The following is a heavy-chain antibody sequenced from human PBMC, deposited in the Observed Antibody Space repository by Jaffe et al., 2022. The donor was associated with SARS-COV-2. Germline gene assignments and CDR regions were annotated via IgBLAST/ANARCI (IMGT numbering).Heavy chain of an antibody. Sequence: EVQLVESGGGLVQPGGSLRLSCAASGFTFSSYWMSWVRQAPGKGLEWVANIKQDGSEKYYVDSVKGRFTISRDNAKNSLYLQMNSLRAEDTAVYYCARIIAAADHNWFDPWGQGTLVTVSS. J-gene: IGHJ5*02. CDR2: IKQDGSEK. CDR1: GFTFSSYW. D-gene: IGHD6-13*01. V-gene: IGHV3-7*01. CDR3: ARIIAAADHNWFDP.